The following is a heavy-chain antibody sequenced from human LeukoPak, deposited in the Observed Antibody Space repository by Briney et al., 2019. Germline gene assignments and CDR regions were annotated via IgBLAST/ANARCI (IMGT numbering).Heavy chain of an antibody. CDR3: ARSQSRTGVHAFDI. J-gene: IGHJ3*02. CDR2: IIPIFGTA. CDR1: GGTFSSYA. Sequence: ASVKVSCKASGGTFSSYAISWVRQAPGQGLEWMGGIIPIFGTANYAQKFQGRVTITTDESTSTAYMELSSLRSEDTAVYYCARSQSRTGVHAFDIWGQGTVVTVSS. D-gene: IGHD7-27*01. V-gene: IGHV1-69*05.